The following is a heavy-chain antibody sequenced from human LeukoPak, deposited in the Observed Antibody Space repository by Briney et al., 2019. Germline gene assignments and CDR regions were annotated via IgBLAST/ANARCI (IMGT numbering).Heavy chain of an antibody. V-gene: IGHV1-2*02. CDR3: ARGDYGDYVMSA. CDR2: INPNSGGT. CDR1: GYTFTGYY. D-gene: IGHD4-17*01. Sequence: ASVKVSCKASGYTFTGYYMHWVRQAPGQGLEWMGWINPNSGGTNYAQKLQGRVTMTTDTSTSTAYVELRSLRSDDTAVYYCARGDYGDYVMSAWGQGTLVTVSS. J-gene: IGHJ4*02.